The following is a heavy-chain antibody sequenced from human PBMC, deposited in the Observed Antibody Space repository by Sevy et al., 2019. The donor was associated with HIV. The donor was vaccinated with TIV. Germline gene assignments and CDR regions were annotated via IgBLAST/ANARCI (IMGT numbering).Heavy chain of an antibody. CDR3: ARAGDWEPFFDY. D-gene: IGHD1-26*01. J-gene: IGHJ4*02. CDR1: GFTFSDYY. CDR2: ISSSGSNI. V-gene: IGHV3-11*01. Sequence: GGSLRLSCAVSGFTFSDYYMSWIRQAPGKGLEWLSYISSSGSNIYYADSVKGRFTMSRDNAKNALYLQMSSLRAEDTAFYYCARAGDWEPFFDYWGQGTLVTVSS.